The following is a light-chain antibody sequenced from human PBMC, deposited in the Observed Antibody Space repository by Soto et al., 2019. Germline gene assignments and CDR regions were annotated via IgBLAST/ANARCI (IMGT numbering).Light chain of an antibody. J-gene: IGLJ3*02. CDR3: CSYAGSSTWV. CDR1: SSDVGHYNL. Sequence: QSALTQAASVSGSPGQSLTISCTGTSSDVGHYNLVSWYQQHPGKAPIFLIYEDNKWPSGVSNRFSGSKSGNTASLTISGLQAEDEADYYCCSYAGSSTWVFGGGTKLTVL. CDR2: EDN. V-gene: IGLV2-23*01.